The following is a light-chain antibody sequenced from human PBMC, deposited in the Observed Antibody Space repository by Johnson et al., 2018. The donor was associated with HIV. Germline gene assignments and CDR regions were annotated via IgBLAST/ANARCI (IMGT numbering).Light chain of an antibody. CDR3: GTWDSSLGAHYV. CDR1: SSNIGNNY. V-gene: IGLV1-51*02. Sequence: QSVLTQPPSVSAAPGQKVTISCSGSSSNIGNNYVSWYQQLPGTAPKLLIYEKNKRPSGIPDRFSASKSGTSATLAITGLQTGDEADYYCGTWDSSLGAHYVFGSGTEVTVL. CDR2: EKN. J-gene: IGLJ1*01.